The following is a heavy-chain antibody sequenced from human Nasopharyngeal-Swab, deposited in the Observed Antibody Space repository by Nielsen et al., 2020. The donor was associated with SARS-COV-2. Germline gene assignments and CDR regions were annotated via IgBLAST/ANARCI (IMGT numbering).Heavy chain of an antibody. CDR1: GFTFSSYG. V-gene: IGHV3-33*01. Sequence: SLKISCAASGFTFSSYGMHWVRQAPGKGLEWVAVIWYDGSNKYYADSVKGRFTISRDNSKNTLYLQMNSLRAEDTAVYYCARERYSSSWYFDYWGQGTLVTVLL. CDR3: ARERYSSSWYFDY. J-gene: IGHJ4*02. CDR2: IWYDGSNK. D-gene: IGHD6-13*01.